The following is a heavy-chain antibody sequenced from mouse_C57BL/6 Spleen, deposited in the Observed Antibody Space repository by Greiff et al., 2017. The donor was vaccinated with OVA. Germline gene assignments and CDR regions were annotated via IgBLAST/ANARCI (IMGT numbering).Heavy chain of an antibody. CDR1: GYTFTSYG. CDR2: IYPRSGNT. CDR3: AREGTYYSNYGY. D-gene: IGHD2-5*01. Sequence: VQLQQSGAELARPGASVKLSCKASGYTFTSYGISWVKQRTGQGLEWIGEIYPRSGNTYYNEKFKGKATLTADKSSSTAYMELRSLTSEDSAVYFCAREGTYYSNYGYWGQGTTLTVSS. J-gene: IGHJ2*01. V-gene: IGHV1-81*01.